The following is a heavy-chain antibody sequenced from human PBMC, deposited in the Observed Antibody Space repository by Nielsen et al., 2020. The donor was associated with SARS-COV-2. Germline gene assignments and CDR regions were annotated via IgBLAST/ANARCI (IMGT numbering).Heavy chain of an antibody. Sequence: GESLKISCAASGFTFSSYWMSWVRQAPGKGPEWVAVISYDGSNKYYADSVKGRFTISRDNSKNTLYLQMNSLRAEDTAVYYCARDLGSSRRDYWGQGTLVTVSS. CDR2: ISYDGSNK. J-gene: IGHJ4*02. V-gene: IGHV3-30*03. CDR1: GFTFSSYW. D-gene: IGHD6-13*01. CDR3: ARDLGSSRRDY.